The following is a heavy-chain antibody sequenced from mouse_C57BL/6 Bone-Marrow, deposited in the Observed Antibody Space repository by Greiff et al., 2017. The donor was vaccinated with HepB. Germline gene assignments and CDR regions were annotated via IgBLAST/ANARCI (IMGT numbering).Heavy chain of an antibody. CDR2: ISSGGSYT. CDR1: GFTFSSYG. V-gene: IGHV5-6*01. Sequence: EVQLVESGGDLVKPGGSLKLSCAASGFTFSSYGMSWVRQTPDKRLEWVATISSGGSYTYYPDSVKGRFTISRDNAKNTLYLQMSSLKSEDTAMYYCARLYSNPVAYWGQGTLVTVSA. CDR3: ARLYSNPVAY. D-gene: IGHD2-5*01. J-gene: IGHJ3*01.